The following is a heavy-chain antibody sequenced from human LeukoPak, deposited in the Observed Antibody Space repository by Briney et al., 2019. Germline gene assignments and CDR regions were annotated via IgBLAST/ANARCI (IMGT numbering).Heavy chain of an antibody. CDR2: ITPILGIA. J-gene: IGHJ4*02. CDR1: VGTFSSYA. D-gene: IGHD1-7*01. Sequence: ASVKVSCKASVGTFSSYAISWVRQAPGQGLEWMGRITPILGIANYAQKFQGRVTITADKSTSTAYMELSSLRSEDTAVYYCARDRVTGTPTGADYWGQGTLVTVSS. CDR3: ARDRVTGTPTGADY. V-gene: IGHV1-69*04.